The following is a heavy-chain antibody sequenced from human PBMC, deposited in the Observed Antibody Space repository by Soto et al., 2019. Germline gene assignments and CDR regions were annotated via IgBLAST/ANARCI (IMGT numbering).Heavy chain of an antibody. CDR3: ARDLPRSYYGFDY. D-gene: IGHD1-26*01. CDR2: INTNTGNP. CDR1: GYTFTGYY. V-gene: IGHV7-4-1*01. J-gene: IGHJ4*02. Sequence: ASVKVSCKASGYTFTGYYMNWVRQAPGQGLEWMGWINTNTGNPTYAQGFTGRFVFSLDTSVSTAYLQIRSLKAEDTAVYYCARDLPRSYYGFDYWGQGTLVTVSS.